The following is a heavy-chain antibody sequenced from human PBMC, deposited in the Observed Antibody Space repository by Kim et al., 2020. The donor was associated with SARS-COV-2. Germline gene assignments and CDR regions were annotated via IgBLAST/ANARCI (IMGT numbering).Heavy chain of an antibody. CDR2: K. V-gene: IGHV2-70*01. Sequence: KSYSTSLKTRLTSSKDTSKNQVVLTMTNMDPVDTATYYCARIKRGGSLDYWGQGTLVTVSS. J-gene: IGHJ4*02. CDR3: ARIKRGGSLDY. D-gene: IGHD3-10*01.